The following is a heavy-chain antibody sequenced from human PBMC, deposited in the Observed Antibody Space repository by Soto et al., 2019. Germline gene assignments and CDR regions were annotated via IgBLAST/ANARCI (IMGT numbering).Heavy chain of an antibody. J-gene: IGHJ6*02. CDR1: GYTFTSYA. CDR2: INTNTGNP. Sequence: QVQLVQSGSELKKPGASVKVSCKASGYTFTSYAMNWVRQAPGQGLEWMGWINTNTGNPTYAQGFTGRFVFSLDTSFSTAYLQICSLKAEATAVYYCARWGYGITGTTRSYYYYYGMDVWGQGTTVTVSS. CDR3: ARWGYGITGTTRSYYYYYGMDV. V-gene: IGHV7-4-1*01. D-gene: IGHD1-7*01.